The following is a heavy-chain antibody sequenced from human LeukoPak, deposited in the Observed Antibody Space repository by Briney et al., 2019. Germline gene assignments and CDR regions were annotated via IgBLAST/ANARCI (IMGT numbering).Heavy chain of an antibody. D-gene: IGHD6-19*01. CDR2: INHSGGT. CDR3: ARVIRSGYSSGWYARSDAFDI. J-gene: IGHJ3*02. V-gene: IGHV4-34*01. Sequence: SETLSLTCAVYGGSFSGYYWSWIRQPPGKGLEWIGEINHSGGTNYNPSLKSRVTISVDTSKNQFSLKLSSVTAADTAVYYCARVIRSGYSSGWYARSDAFDIWGQGTMVTVSS. CDR1: GGSFSGYY.